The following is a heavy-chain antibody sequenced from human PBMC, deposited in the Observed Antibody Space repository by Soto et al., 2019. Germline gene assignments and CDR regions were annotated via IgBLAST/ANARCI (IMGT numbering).Heavy chain of an antibody. J-gene: IGHJ4*02. D-gene: IGHD3-16*01. Sequence: LSLTCTVSGGSISSSSYYWGWIRQPPGKGLEWIGSIYYSGSTYYNPSLKSRVTISVDTSKNQFSLKLSSVTAADTAVYYCARWGSGLGVYWGQGTLVTVSS. V-gene: IGHV4-39*01. CDR1: GGSISSSSYY. CDR2: IYYSGST. CDR3: ARWGSGLGVY.